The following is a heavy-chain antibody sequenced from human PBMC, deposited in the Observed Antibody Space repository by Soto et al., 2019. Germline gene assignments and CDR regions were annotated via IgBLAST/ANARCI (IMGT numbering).Heavy chain of an antibody. D-gene: IGHD3-10*01. J-gene: IGHJ4*02. Sequence: QVQLQQCGAGLLKPSETLSLTCAVYDGSSNNYYWSWIRQPPGKGLEWIGEINHSGSTNYNASLKSRVTLSEDTSKKQFSLELRFVTAADTAVYYCARVGLIRRVLYYWGQGTLITVSS. CDR2: INHSGST. CDR1: DGSSNNYY. V-gene: IGHV4-34*01. CDR3: ARVGLIRRVLYY.